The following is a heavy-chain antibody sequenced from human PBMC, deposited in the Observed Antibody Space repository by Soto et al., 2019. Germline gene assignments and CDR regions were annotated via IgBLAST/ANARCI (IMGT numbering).Heavy chain of an antibody. CDR2: IYYSGST. CDR1: GGSISSGGYY. V-gene: IGHV4-31*03. J-gene: IGHJ4*02. D-gene: IGHD2-15*01. Sequence: PSETLSLTCTVSGGSISSGGYYWSWIRQHPGKGLEWIGYIYYSGSTYYNPSLKSRVTISVDRSKNQFSLKLSSVTAADTAVYYCARGHRYCRGGSCYLFDYWGQGTLVTVSS. CDR3: ARGHRYCRGGSCYLFDY.